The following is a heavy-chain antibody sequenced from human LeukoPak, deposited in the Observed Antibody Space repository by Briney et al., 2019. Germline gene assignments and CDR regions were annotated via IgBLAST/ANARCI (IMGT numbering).Heavy chain of an antibody. D-gene: IGHD6-19*01. CDR1: GFTFSSYG. CDR2: ISYDGSNK. V-gene: IGHV3-30*18. Sequence: PGGSLRLSCAASGFTFSSYGMHWVRQAPGKGLEWVAVISYDGSNKYYADSVKGRFTISRDNSKNTLYLQMNSLRAEDTAVYYCAKSRGQWLVLAAFDIWGQGTMVTVSS. CDR3: AKSRGQWLVLAAFDI. J-gene: IGHJ3*02.